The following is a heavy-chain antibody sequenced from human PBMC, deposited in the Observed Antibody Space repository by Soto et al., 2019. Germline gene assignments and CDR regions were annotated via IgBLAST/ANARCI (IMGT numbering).Heavy chain of an antibody. CDR3: ANGRGITMVRGVL. D-gene: IGHD3-10*01. CDR1: GFTFSSYG. CDR2: ISYDGSNK. V-gene: IGHV3-30*18. Sequence: QVQLVESGGGVVQPGRSLRLSCAASGFTFSSYGMHWVRQAPGKGLEWVEVISYDGSNKYYADSVKGRFTISRDNSKNTLYLQMNSLRAEDTAVYYCANGRGITMVRGVLWGQGTLVTVSS. J-gene: IGHJ4*02.